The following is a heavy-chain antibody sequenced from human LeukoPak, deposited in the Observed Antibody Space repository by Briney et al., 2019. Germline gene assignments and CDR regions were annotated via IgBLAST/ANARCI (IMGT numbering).Heavy chain of an antibody. J-gene: IGHJ4*02. CDR2: VNSDGRRT. Sequence: GGSLTLSRAASGFTFSGYWMHWVRQAPVKGLEWVSRVNSDGRRTDYADSVKGRFNISRDNTKNTLYLNMHRMRPQDTALYCWSRAPYSSSWTVEYWGQGNLVSAPS. V-gene: IGHV3-74*01. D-gene: IGHD6-13*01. CDR1: GFTFSGYW. CDR3: SRAPYSSSWTVEY.